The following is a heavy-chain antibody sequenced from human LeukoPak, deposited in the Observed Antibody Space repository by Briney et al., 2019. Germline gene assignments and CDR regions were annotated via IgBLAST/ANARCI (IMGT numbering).Heavy chain of an antibody. V-gene: IGHV3-30*02. CDR2: ISYDGSKI. Sequence: GGSLRLSCAASGFTFNSYGMHWVRQAPGKGLEWVAYISYDGSKIYHADSVKGRFTISRDNSKNTLYGQMISLGPEDTDVYYCAKGGSASYYDCWGQGTLVTVSS. J-gene: IGHJ4*02. CDR3: AKGGSASYYDC. D-gene: IGHD6-19*01. CDR1: GFTFNSYG.